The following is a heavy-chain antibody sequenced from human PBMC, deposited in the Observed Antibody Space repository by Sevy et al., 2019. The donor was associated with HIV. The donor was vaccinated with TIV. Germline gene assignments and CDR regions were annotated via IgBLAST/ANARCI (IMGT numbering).Heavy chain of an antibody. J-gene: IGHJ6*02. CDR1: GYSFTSYW. CDR3: ARQESFRDTDYGMDV. Sequence: GESLKISCKGSGYSFTSYWIGWVRQMPGKGLEWMGIIYPGDSDTRYSPSFQGQVTISADKSISTAYLQWSSLKASDTAMYYCARQESFRDTDYGMDVWGQGTTVTVSS. D-gene: IGHD3-16*02. V-gene: IGHV5-51*01. CDR2: IYPGDSDT.